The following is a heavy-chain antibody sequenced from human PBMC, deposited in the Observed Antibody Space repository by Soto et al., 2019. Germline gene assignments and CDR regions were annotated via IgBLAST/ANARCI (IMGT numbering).Heavy chain of an antibody. Sequence: SETLSLTCTVSGGTVSSGSYYWSWIRQPPGKGLEWMGYIYYSGSTNYNPSLKSRVTISVDTSKNQFSLKLCSVTAADTAVYYCARDQSAHIGTYSYWWFDPWGQGTPVTVS. J-gene: IGHJ5*02. CDR3: ARDQSAHIGTYSYWWFDP. CDR2: IYYSGST. V-gene: IGHV4-61*01. CDR1: GGTVSSGSYY. D-gene: IGHD2-21*01.